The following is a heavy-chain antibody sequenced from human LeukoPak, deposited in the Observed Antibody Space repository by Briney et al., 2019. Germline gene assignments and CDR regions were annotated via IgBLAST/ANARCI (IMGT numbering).Heavy chain of an antibody. V-gene: IGHV3-7*03. D-gene: IGHD2-2*01. Sequence: GGSLRLSCAASGFTFNTYWMSRVRQAPRKGLEWVANIKQDGSEKYYVDSVKGRFTVSRDNAKNSLYLQMNSLRAEDTALYYCAKSRVPLYYYYGMDVWGQGTTVTVSS. CDR2: IKQDGSEK. J-gene: IGHJ6*02. CDR3: AKSRVPLYYYYGMDV. CDR1: GFTFNTYW.